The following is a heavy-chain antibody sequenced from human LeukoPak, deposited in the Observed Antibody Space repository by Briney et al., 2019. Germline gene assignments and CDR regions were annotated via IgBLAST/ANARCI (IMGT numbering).Heavy chain of an antibody. J-gene: IGHJ5*01. CDR3: AKSDWFDP. Sequence: GGSLRLSCATSGFTFSNYWLSWLRQAPGKGLVGVARLKSDGSSASYAESVKGRVTISRDNARSTLYLQMNSLRVDDTAVYYCAKSDWFDPWGRGILVTVPS. V-gene: IGHV3-74*01. CDR1: GFTFSNYW. CDR2: LKSDGSSA.